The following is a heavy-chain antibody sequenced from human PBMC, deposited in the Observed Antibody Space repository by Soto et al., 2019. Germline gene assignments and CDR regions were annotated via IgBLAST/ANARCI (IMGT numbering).Heavy chain of an antibody. V-gene: IGHV3-53*01. CDR1: GVTVSSNY. CDR2: IYSGGST. Sequence: GGSLRLCCAASGVTVSSNYMSWVRQAPGKGLEWVSVIYSGGSTYYADSVKGRFTISRDNSKNTLYLQMNSLRAEDTAVYYCARDYGGKGNYWGQGTLVTVSS. CDR3: ARDYGGKGNY. D-gene: IGHD4-17*01. J-gene: IGHJ4*02.